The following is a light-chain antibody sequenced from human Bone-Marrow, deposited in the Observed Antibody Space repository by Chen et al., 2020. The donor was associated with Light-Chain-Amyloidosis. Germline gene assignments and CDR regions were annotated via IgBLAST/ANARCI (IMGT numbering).Light chain of an antibody. V-gene: IGLV6-57*01. CDR2: EVD. CDR1: SGSIATNY. Sequence: NFMLTQPHSVSESPGKTVIISCTRSSGSIATNYVQWYQQRPGSSPTTVIYEVDQRPSGVPDRFSGSIGRSSNSASLTISGLKTEDEADYYCQSSQGSGQVVFGGGTKLTVL. CDR3: QSSQGSGQVV. J-gene: IGLJ3*02.